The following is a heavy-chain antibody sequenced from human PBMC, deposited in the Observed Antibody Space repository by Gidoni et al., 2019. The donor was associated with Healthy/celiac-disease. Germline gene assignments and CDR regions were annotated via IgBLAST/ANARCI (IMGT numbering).Heavy chain of an antibody. CDR3: ARDPIEARYFAPTVYYYYGMDV. CDR1: GDTFTGYY. J-gene: IGHJ6*02. CDR2: INPNSGGT. V-gene: IGHV1-2*02. Sequence: QVQLVQSGAEVKKPGASVKVSCKASGDTFTGYYMHWVRQAPGQGLEWMGWINPNSGGTNYAQKFQGRVTMTRDTSISTAYMELSRLRSDDTAVYYCARDPIEARYFAPTVYYYYGMDVWGQGTTVTVSS. D-gene: IGHD3-9*01.